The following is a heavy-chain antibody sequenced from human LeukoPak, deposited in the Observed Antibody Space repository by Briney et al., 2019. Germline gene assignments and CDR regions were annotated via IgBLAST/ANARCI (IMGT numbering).Heavy chain of an antibody. V-gene: IGHV3-72*01. CDR1: GFTFSDSF. Sequence: GGSLRLSCAASGFTFSDSFMSWVRQAPGRGLEWVGRSRNKADSYTAEYAASVEGRFTISRDESKNSLYLQISSLETEDAAVYYCATSSWYRLAYWGQGSPVTVSS. CDR2: SRNKADSYTA. J-gene: IGHJ4*02. D-gene: IGHD6-13*01. CDR3: ATSSWYRLAY.